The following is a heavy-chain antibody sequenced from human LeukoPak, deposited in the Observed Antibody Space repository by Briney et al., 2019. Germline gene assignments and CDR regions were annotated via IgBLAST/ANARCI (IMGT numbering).Heavy chain of an antibody. CDR1: GFSFSSYV. CDR2: ISGSGGST. CDR3: AKGWSGYSNYFDY. V-gene: IGHV3-23*01. Sequence: GGSLRLSCAASGFSFSSYVMTWVRQAPGKGLEWVSTISGSGGSTHYADSVKGRFTISRDNSKNTLYLQMNSLRTEDTAVYYCAKGWSGYSNYFDYWGQGTLVTVSS. J-gene: IGHJ4*02. D-gene: IGHD3-3*01.